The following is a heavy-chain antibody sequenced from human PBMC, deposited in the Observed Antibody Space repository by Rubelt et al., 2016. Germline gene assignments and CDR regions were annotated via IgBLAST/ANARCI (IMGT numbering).Heavy chain of an antibody. CDR3: ARRAWDGDAFDI. D-gene: IGHD1-26*01. V-gene: IGHV4-39*07. Sequence: ESGPGLVKPSETLSLTCTVSGGSISSSSYYWGWIRQPPGKGLEWIGSIYYSGSTYYNPSLKSRVTISVDTSKNQFSLKLSSVTAADTAVYYCARRAWDGDAFDIWGQGTMVTVSS. J-gene: IGHJ3*02. CDR1: GGSISSSSYY. CDR2: IYYSGST.